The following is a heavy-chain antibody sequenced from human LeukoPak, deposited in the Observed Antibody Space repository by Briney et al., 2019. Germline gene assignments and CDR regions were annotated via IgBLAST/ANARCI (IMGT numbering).Heavy chain of an antibody. CDR2: ISSSSSYI. V-gene: IGHV3-21*01. CDR3: ARGLDSSSDAFDI. J-gene: IGHJ3*02. CDR1: GFNFGDYG. D-gene: IGHD6-6*01. Sequence: GGSLRLSCTASGFNFGDYGMTWVRQAPGKGLEWVSSISSSSSYIYYADSVKGRFTISRDNAKNSLYLQMNSLRAEDTAVYYCARGLDSSSDAFDIWGQGTMVTVSS.